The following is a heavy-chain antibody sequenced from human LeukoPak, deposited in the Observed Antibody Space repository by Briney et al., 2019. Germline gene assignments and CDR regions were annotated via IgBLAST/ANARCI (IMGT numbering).Heavy chain of an antibody. D-gene: IGHD1-26*01. CDR3: ARDQGAYSFDY. CDR1: GYTYTSYD. V-gene: IGHV1-8*01. Sequence: ASVRVSCQASGYTYTSYDINWVRQATGQGLEWMGWMNPESGNTGYVKKFQGRVTMTRDTSIRTAYMELSSLRSDDTAVYYCARDQGAYSFDYWGQGTLVTVSS. J-gene: IGHJ4*02. CDR2: MNPESGNT.